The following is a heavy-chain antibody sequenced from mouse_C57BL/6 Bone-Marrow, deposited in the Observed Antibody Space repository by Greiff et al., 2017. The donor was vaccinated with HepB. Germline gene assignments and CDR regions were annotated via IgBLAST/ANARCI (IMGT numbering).Heavy chain of an antibody. Sequence: VQLQQSGAELVKPGASVKLSCKASGYTFTSYWMHWVKQRPGQGLEWIGMIHPNSGSTNYNEKFKSKATLTVDKSSSTAYMQLSSLTSEDSAVYYCARKVTTVVATPSWYFDVWGTGTTVTVSS. CDR2: IHPNSGST. V-gene: IGHV1-64*01. CDR3: ARKVTTVVATPSWYFDV. CDR1: GYTFTSYW. J-gene: IGHJ1*03. D-gene: IGHD1-1*01.